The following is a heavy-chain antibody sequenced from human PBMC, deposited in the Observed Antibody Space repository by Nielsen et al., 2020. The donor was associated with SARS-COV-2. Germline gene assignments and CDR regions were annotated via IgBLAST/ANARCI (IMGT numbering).Heavy chain of an antibody. CDR3: AREWWYYDFPYGMDV. V-gene: IGHV3-74*01. J-gene: IGHJ6*02. CDR1: GFTFSTYW. CDR2: LNSDGSTT. Sequence: GESLKISCAASGFTFSTYWMHWVRQAPGKGLVWVSRLNSDGSTTTYADSVKGRFTISRDNAKNSLYLQMNSLRAEDTAVYYCAREWWYYDFPYGMDVWGQGTTVTVSS. D-gene: IGHD3-3*01.